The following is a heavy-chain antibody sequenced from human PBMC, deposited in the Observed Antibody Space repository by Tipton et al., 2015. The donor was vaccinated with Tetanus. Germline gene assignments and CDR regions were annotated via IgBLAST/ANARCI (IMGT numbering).Heavy chain of an antibody. J-gene: IGHJ4*02. D-gene: IGHD2-8*01. CDR1: GYIFNNYW. CDR3: ARAHCSDGVCNFDF. V-gene: IGHV5-51*01. CDR2: IYPGDSDT. Sequence: QLVQSGGEVKKPGESLKISCKGSGYIFNNYWIGWVRQKPGKGLEWMGIIYPGDSDTRYSPSFQGQVTIPVDKSINTAYLQWSRLKASDTSMFYCARAHCSDGVCNFDFWGQGALVTVAS.